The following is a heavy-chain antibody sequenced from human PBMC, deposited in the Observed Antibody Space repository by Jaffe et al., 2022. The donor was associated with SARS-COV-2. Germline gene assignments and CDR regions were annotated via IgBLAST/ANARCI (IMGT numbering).Heavy chain of an antibody. CDR3: ARDRWDIVVVPAATGGDYYYYYGMDV. CDR2: ISSSSSYI. V-gene: IGHV3-21*01. Sequence: EVQLVESGGGLVKPGGSLRLSCAASGFTFSSYSMNWVRQAPGKGLEWVSSISSSSSYIYYADSVKGRFTISRDNAKNSLYLQMNSLRAEDTAVYYCARDRWDIVVVPAATGGDYYYYYGMDVWGQGTTVTVSS. J-gene: IGHJ6*02. D-gene: IGHD2-2*01. CDR1: GFTFSSYS.